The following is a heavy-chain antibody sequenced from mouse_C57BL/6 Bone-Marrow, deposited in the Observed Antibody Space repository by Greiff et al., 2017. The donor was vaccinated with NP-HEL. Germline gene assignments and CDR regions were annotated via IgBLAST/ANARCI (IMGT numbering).Heavy chain of an antibody. D-gene: IGHD2-4*01. Sequence: DVMLVESGGGLVKPGGSLKLSCAASGFTFSSYAMSWVRQTPEKRLEWVATISDGGSYTYYPDNVKGRFTISRDNAKNNLYLQMSHLKSEDTAMYYCARKKDDYDRAWFAYWGQGTLVTVSA. CDR1: GFTFSSYA. CDR2: ISDGGSYT. J-gene: IGHJ3*01. CDR3: ARKKDDYDRAWFAY. V-gene: IGHV5-4*03.